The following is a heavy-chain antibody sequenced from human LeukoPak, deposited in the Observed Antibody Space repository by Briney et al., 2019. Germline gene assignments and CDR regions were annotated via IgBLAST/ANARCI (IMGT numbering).Heavy chain of an antibody. Sequence: SQTLSLTCAISGDSVSSNSAAWNWIRQSPSRGLEWLGRTYYRSKWYNDYAVSVKSRITINPDTSKNQFSLQLNSVTPEDTAVYYCARAHIQGYSSGRPFDYWGQGTLATVSS. V-gene: IGHV6-1*01. J-gene: IGHJ4*02. CDR2: TYYRSKWYN. CDR1: GDSVSSNSAA. CDR3: ARAHIQGYSSGRPFDY. D-gene: IGHD6-19*01.